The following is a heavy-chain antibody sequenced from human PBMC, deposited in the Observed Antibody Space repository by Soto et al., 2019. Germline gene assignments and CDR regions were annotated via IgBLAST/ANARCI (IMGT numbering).Heavy chain of an antibody. CDR1: GDSVSSGSYY. Sequence: QVQLQESGPGLVKPSETLSLTCTVSGDSVSSGSYYWSWIRQPPGKGLEWIGYIYYSGSTKYNPPLKTRVTISVHTSKNQFSLTLSSVTAADTAVYYCARNTVATGYYGMDVWGQGTTVTVSS. CDR3: ARNTVATGYYGMDV. V-gene: IGHV4-61*01. J-gene: IGHJ6*02. CDR2: IYYSGST.